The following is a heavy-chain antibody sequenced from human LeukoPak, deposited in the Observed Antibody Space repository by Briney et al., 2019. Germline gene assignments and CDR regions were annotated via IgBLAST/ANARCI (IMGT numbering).Heavy chain of an antibody. CDR3: AKDPRGYSYVRGMDV. J-gene: IGHJ6*02. Sequence: GGSLRLSCAASGFTFSSYAMSWVRQAPGKGLEWVSAISGSGGSTYYADSVKGRFTISRDNSKNTLYLQMNSLRAEDTAVYYCAKDPRGYSYVRGMDVWGQGTTVTVSS. CDR2: ISGSGGST. V-gene: IGHV3-23*01. CDR1: GFTFSSYA. D-gene: IGHD5-18*01.